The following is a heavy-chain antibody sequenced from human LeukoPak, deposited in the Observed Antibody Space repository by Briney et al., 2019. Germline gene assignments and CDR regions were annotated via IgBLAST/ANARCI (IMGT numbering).Heavy chain of an antibody. CDR3: ARGGSCSSTSCYKSFDY. V-gene: IGHV3-11*01. CDR2: ISTSGYTI. CDR1: GFTFSDYY. Sequence: GGSLRLSCAASGFTFSDYYMGWIRQAPGKGLEWISYISTSGYTIYYADSLKGRFTISRDNAKNSLYLQMNSLRAEDTAVYYCARGGSCSSTSCYKSFDYWGQGILVTVSS. J-gene: IGHJ4*02. D-gene: IGHD2-2*02.